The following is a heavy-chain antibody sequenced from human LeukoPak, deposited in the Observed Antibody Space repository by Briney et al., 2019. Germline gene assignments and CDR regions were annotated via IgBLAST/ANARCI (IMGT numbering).Heavy chain of an antibody. D-gene: IGHD2-21*01. Sequence: GRSLRLSCAASGFTFSSYGMHWVRQAPGKGLEWVAVISYDGSNKYYADSVKGRFTISGDNAKNSLYLQMNSLRDEDTAVYYCARGIPGYYGMDVWGQGTTITVSS. CDR1: GFTFSSYG. J-gene: IGHJ6*02. CDR3: ARGIPGYYGMDV. V-gene: IGHV3-30*03. CDR2: ISYDGSNK.